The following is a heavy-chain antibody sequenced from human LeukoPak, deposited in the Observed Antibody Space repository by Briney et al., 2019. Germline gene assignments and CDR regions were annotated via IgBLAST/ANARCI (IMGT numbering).Heavy chain of an antibody. CDR2: IKQEGSEK. CDR3: ARDYGYSFDY. CDR1: GFTFSNYW. V-gene: IGHV3-7*04. J-gene: IGHJ4*02. Sequence: GGSLRLSCAASGFTFSNYWMIWVRQAPGKGLEWVATIKQEGSEKYYVDSVKGRFTISRDNAGNSLYLQMDSLRADDTAVYYCARDYGYSFDYWGQGTLVTVSS. D-gene: IGHD5-18*01.